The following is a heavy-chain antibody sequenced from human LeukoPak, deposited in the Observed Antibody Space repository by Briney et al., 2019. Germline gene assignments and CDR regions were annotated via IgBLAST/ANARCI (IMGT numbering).Heavy chain of an antibody. J-gene: IGHJ4*02. CDR2: INPNSGGT. D-gene: IGHD3-22*01. V-gene: IGHV1-2*06. CDR1: GYTFTGYY. Sequence: ASVKVSCKASGYTFTGYYMHWVRQAPGLGLEWMGRINPNSGGTNYAQKFQGRVTMTRDTSISTAYMELSRLRSDDTAVYYCASSPLDYYDSSGYYLNIDYWGQGTLVTVSS. CDR3: ASSPLDYYDSSGYYLNIDY.